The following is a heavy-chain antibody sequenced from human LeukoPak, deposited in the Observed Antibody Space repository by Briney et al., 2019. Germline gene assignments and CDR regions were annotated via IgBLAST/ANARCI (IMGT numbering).Heavy chain of an antibody. J-gene: IGHJ3*01. Sequence: SETLSLTCTVSGGSISSFYWSWIRQPPGKGLEWIGYDYYSGSTNYNPSLNSRANISVDTSKNQFSLKLSSVTAADTAVYYCAGPYSSSPPDCFDFWGQGTMVTVSS. CDR3: AGPYSSSPPDCFDF. CDR2: DYYSGST. D-gene: IGHD6-6*01. V-gene: IGHV4-59*01. CDR1: GGSISSFY.